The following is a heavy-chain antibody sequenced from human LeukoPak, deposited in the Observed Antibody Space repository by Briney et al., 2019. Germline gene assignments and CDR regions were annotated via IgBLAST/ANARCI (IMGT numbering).Heavy chain of an antibody. J-gene: IGHJ4*02. V-gene: IGHV4-38-2*02. CDR3: ARETPSRYFDY. D-gene: IGHD4-23*01. CDR1: GYSISSGYY. CDR2: IYHSGST. Sequence: ETLSLTCTVSGYSISSGYYWGWIRQPPGKGLEWIGSIYHSGSTYYNPSLKSRVTISVDTSKNQFSLKLSSVTAADTAVYYCARETPSRYFDYWGQGTLVTVSS.